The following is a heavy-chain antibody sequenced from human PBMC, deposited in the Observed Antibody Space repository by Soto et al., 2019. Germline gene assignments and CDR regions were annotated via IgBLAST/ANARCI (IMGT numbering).Heavy chain of an antibody. CDR3: ARDRPHLHETTGRIDS. D-gene: IGHD1-7*01. J-gene: IGHJ4*02. V-gene: IGHV4-4*07. Sequence: PSETLSLTCTVSGASISGFYWSWIRKSAGKGLEWIGRIYATGTTDYNPSLKSRIKMSVDTSKNQFSLRLTSVTAADTAVYYCARDRPHLHETTGRIDSWGQGMLVTVSS. CDR2: IYATGTT. CDR1: GASISGFY.